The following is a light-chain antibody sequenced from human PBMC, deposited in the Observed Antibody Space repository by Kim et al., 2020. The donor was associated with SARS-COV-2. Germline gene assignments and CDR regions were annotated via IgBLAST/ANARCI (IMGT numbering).Light chain of an antibody. J-gene: IGKJ4*01. CDR1: QSVSTN. Sequence: EIEMTQSPATLSVSPGERTTLSCRASQSVSTNLAWYQQKPGQAPSLLIYGASTRATGIPGRFSGSGSGTEFTLTISSLQPEDFAVYYCQKYSHWPRTFCGGTKV. V-gene: IGKV3-15*01. CDR2: GAS. CDR3: QKYSHWPRT.